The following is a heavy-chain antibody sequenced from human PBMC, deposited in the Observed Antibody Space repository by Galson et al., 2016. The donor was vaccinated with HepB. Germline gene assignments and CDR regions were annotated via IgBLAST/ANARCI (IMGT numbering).Heavy chain of an antibody. CDR2: INQDGNGR. J-gene: IGHJ3*02. Sequence: SLRLSCAASRFVFSAYWLSWVRQSPGKGLEWVASINQDGNGRYYVDSAKGRFIISRDNARTPLSLQMHSLRVDDTSIYYCVSGYTSGIWGPGTMVIVSS. D-gene: IGHD6-25*01. V-gene: IGHV3-7*01. CDR3: VSGYTSGI. CDR1: RFVFSAYW.